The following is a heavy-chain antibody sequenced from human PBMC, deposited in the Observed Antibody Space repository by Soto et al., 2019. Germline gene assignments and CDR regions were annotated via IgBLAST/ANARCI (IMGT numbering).Heavy chain of an antibody. J-gene: IGHJ4*01. D-gene: IGHD3-16*02. CDR1: AFTFSNYA. CDR2: ISGSAIST. CDR3: AKAMSGVRLGALSIDY. Sequence: EVQRLESGGGLVQSGGSLRLSCAASAFTFSNYAMNWVRQAPGKGLEWVSTISGSAISTYYADSVKGRFTISRDNSKNTLYLQMNSLRAEDTAIYYGAKAMSGVRLGALSIDYWGQGTLVTVSS. V-gene: IGHV3-23*01.